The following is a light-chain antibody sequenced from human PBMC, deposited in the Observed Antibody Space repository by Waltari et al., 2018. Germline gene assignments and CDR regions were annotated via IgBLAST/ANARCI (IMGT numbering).Light chain of an antibody. V-gene: IGLV2-8*01. CDR3: SSYAGSNGMV. CDR2: EVS. J-gene: IGLJ3*02. CDR1: NSDIGAYNY. Sequence: QSALTQPPSASGSPGQSVTISCTGTNSDIGAYNYVSWYQQYPGKAPRVVIYEVSQRPTGVPGRFSGSKSGNTASLTVSGLQAEDEAEYHCSSYAGSNGMVFGGGTKVTVL.